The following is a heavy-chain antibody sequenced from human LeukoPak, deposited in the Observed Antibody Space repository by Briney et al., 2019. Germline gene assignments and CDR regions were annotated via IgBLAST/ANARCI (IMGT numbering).Heavy chain of an antibody. V-gene: IGHV3-11*01. CDR3: ARDFFPIVDSTWYEIGY. D-gene: IGHD2-21*01. CDR2: ISNSGSSI. J-gene: IGHJ4*02. CDR1: GFTFSDHY. Sequence: GGSLRLSCAASGFTFSDHYMIWIRQAPGKGLEWVSYISNSGSSIFYPDSVRGRFTISRDNAKKSLYLQMNSLRAEDTAVYYCARDFFPIVDSTWYEIGYWGQGTLVTVSS.